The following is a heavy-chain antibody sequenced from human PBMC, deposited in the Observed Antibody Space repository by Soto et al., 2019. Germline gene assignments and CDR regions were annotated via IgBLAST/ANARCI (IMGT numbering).Heavy chain of an antibody. V-gene: IGHV1-69*13. CDR3: ARAEEYSSSSRYYYYGMDV. Sequence: SVKVSCKASGGIFSSYAISWVRQAPGQGLEWMGGIIPIFGTANYAQKFQGRVTITADESTSTAYMELSSLRSEDTAVYYCARAEEYSSSSRYYYYGMDVWGQGTTVTVSS. CDR1: GGIFSSYA. CDR2: IIPIFGTA. D-gene: IGHD6-6*01. J-gene: IGHJ6*02.